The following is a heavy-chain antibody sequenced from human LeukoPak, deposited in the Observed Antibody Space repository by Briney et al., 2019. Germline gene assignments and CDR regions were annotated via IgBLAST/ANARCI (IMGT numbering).Heavy chain of an antibody. V-gene: IGHV4-59*01. J-gene: IGHJ5*02. D-gene: IGHD3-22*01. CDR3: ARGGLLLGDNWFDP. CDR2: IYYSGST. CDR1: GGSINNYY. Sequence: PSETLSLTCTVSGGSINNYYWSWIRQPPGKGLEWIGYIYYSGSTNYNPSLNSRVTLSVDTSKNQFSLKLTSVTAADTAVYYCARGGLLLGDNWFDPWGQGTLVTVSS.